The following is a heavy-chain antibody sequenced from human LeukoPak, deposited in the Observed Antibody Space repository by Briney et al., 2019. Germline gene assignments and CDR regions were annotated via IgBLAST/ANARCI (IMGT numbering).Heavy chain of an antibody. Sequence: SETLSLTCTVSGGSISSYYWSWIRQPPGKGLEWIGYIYYSESTNYNPSLKSRVTISVDTSKNQFSLKLSSVTAADTAVYYCARLLAGTTRWVDAFDIWGQGTMVTVSS. CDR3: ARLLAGTTRWVDAFDI. CDR2: IYYSEST. V-gene: IGHV4-59*08. J-gene: IGHJ3*02. D-gene: IGHD1-1*01. CDR1: GGSISSYY.